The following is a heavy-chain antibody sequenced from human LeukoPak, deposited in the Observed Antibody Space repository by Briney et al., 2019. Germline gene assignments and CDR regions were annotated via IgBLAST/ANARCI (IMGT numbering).Heavy chain of an antibody. CDR2: ISSSGSTI. CDR3: ARAHSGNPGWFDP. Sequence: PGGSLRLSCAASGFTFSSYSMNWVRQAPGKGLEWVSYISSSGSTIYYADSVKGRFTISRDNAKNSLYLQMNSLRAEDTAVYYCARAHSGNPGWFDPWGQGTLVTVSS. J-gene: IGHJ5*02. D-gene: IGHD1-26*01. V-gene: IGHV3-48*04. CDR1: GFTFSSYS.